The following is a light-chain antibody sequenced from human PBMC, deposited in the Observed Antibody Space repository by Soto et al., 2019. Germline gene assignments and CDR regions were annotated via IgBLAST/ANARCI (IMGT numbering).Light chain of an antibody. V-gene: IGKV3-11*01. CDR3: QQRSNWPPLT. J-gene: IGKJ4*01. CDR1: QSVSSY. CDR2: DAS. Sequence: EIVLTQSPATLSLSPGERATLSCRASQSVSSYLAWYQQKPGQAPRLLIYDASNRATGIPARFSGSGSGTDFTLTISSLEPEDFALYYCQQRSNWPPLTFGGGTKVDIK.